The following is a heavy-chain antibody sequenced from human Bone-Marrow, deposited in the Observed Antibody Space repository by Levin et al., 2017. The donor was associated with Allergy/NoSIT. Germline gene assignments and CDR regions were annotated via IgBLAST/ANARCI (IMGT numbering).Heavy chain of an antibody. D-gene: IGHD2-8*01. CDR3: ARETNSALHY. CDR2: IYYNGNT. Sequence: SQTLSLTCTVSGGSISNAIYHWGWVRQPPGKGLEWIGSIYYNGNTYYKPTLKSRVTISVDTSKNYFSLKMSSVTAADTAVYYCARETNSALHYWGQGTLVTVSS. CDR1: GGSISNAIYH. V-gene: IGHV4-39*02. J-gene: IGHJ4*02.